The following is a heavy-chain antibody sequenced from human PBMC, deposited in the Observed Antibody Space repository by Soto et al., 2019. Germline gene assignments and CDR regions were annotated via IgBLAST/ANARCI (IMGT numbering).Heavy chain of an antibody. Sequence: GASVKVSCKASGYTFTSYAMHWVRQAPGQRLEWMGWINAGNGNTKYSQKFQGRVTITRDTSASTAYMELSSLRSEDTAVYYCARPGYSSSWYLSYYFDYWGQGTLVTVSS. CDR1: GYTFTSYA. D-gene: IGHD6-13*01. J-gene: IGHJ4*02. CDR3: ARPGYSSSWYLSYYFDY. V-gene: IGHV1-3*01. CDR2: INAGNGNT.